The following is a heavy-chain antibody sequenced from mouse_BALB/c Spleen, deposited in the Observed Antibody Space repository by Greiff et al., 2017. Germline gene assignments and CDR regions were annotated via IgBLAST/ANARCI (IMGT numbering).Heavy chain of an antibody. D-gene: IGHD1-1*01. CDR1: GYTFTSYW. V-gene: IGHV1-7*01. CDR3: ARDGRDAMDY. Sequence: VKLMESGAELAKPGASVKMSCKASGYTFTSYWMHWVKQRPGQGLEWIGYINPSTGYTEYNQKFKDKATLTADKSSSTAYMQLSSLTSEDSAFYYCARDGRDAMDYWGQGTSVTVSS. CDR2: INPSTGYT. J-gene: IGHJ4*01.